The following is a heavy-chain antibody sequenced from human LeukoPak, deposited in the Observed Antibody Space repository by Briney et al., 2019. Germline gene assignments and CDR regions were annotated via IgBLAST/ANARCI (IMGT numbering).Heavy chain of an antibody. V-gene: IGHV4-61*01. CDR3: ARDRLGVGALN. CDR2: TSYSGST. CDR1: ADSVSSGTFY. Sequence: PSETLSLTCTVSADSVSSGTFYWSWIRQPPGKGLEWIGYTSYSGSTNYNPSLKSRVTISVDTSKNQFSLKLSSVTTADTAVYYCARDRLGVGALNWGRGTLVTVSS. J-gene: IGHJ2*01. D-gene: IGHD1-26*01.